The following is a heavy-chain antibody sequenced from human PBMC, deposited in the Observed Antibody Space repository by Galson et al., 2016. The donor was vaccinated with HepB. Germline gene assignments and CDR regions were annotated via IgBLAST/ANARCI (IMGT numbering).Heavy chain of an antibody. D-gene: IGHD2-15*01. J-gene: IGHJ4*02. CDR1: GGSVDSRSHS. V-gene: IGHV4-61*01. CDR3: ARSAVVGPILFNY. Sequence: TLSLTCTVSGGSVDSRSHSWNWIRQSPGKGLEWIGHSFSTGSTNYTPSLKSRVTISVDTSKDQFSLRLSSVTAADTALYDCARSAVVGPILFNYWGQGILVIVSS. CDR2: SFSTGST.